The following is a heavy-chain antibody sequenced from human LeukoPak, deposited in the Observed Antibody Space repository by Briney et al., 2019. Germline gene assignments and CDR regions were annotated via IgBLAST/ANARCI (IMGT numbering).Heavy chain of an antibody. CDR1: GFIFSNYW. CDR2: MNKDGSEK. Sequence: GGSLRLSCAASGFIFSNYWMGWVRQAPGKRPEWVANMNKDGSEKYYADSVKGRFTISRDNARNSVYLQMNSLRAEDTAVYYCAKSSILTGYYKSWFDPWGQGTLVTVSS. V-gene: IGHV3-7*05. J-gene: IGHJ5*02. D-gene: IGHD3-9*01. CDR3: AKSSILTGYYKSWFDP.